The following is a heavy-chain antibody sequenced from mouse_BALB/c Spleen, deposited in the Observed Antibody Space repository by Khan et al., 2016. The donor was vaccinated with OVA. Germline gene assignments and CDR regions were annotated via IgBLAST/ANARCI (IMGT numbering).Heavy chain of an antibody. CDR1: GYSITSDYA. V-gene: IGHV3-2*02. CDR2: INYSGSA. J-gene: IGHJ4*01. Sequence: EVQLVESGPGLVKPSQSLSLTCTVTGYSITSDYAWNWIRQFPKNKLEWMGYINYSGSANYTPALKSRISITRDTSKNQFFLQWNSVTTADSATYYCARDGSRYNYAMDYWGQGTSVTVSS. D-gene: IGHD2-3*01. CDR3: ARDGSRYNYAMDY.